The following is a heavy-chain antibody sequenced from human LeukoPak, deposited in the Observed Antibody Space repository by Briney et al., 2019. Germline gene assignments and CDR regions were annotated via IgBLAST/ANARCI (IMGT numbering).Heavy chain of an antibody. V-gene: IGHV3-23*01. CDR3: ANEVRPNDY. CDR1: GFTFNSHA. Sequence: GGSLRLSCAVSGFTFNSHAMCWVRKAPGKGLEWVSSNDISGGSTYYADSVKGRFTISRDNSKNTLYLQMNSLRGEDTALYFCANEVRPNDYWGQGTLVTVSS. CDR2: NDISGGST. J-gene: IGHJ4*02. D-gene: IGHD4/OR15-4a*01.